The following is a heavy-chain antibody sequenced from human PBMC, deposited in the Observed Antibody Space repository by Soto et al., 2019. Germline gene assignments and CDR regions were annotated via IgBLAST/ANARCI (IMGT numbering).Heavy chain of an antibody. CDR3: ARAALHIHLNWFDP. J-gene: IGHJ5*02. V-gene: IGHV4-30-2*01. D-gene: IGHD5-18*01. CDR2: IYESGSS. CDR1: GGSISSGGYS. Sequence: SQTLSLTFAVSGGSISSGGYSWSWIRQPPGKGLEWIGYIYESGSSYYNPSLKSRLTISADRSKNQFSLKLSSVTAADTAVYYCARAALHIHLNWFDPWGQGTLVTVS.